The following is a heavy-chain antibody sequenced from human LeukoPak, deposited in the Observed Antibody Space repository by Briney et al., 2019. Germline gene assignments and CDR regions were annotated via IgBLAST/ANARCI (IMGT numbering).Heavy chain of an antibody. J-gene: IGHJ4*02. D-gene: IGHD4-23*01. Sequence: GRSLRLSCAASGFTFSSYGMHWVRQALGKGLEWVAVIWYDGSNKYYADSVKGRFTISRDNSKNTLYLQMNSLRAEDTAVYYCARDNPVIRYYFDYWGQGTLVTVSS. CDR1: GFTFSSYG. CDR3: ARDNPVIRYYFDY. CDR2: IWYDGSNK. V-gene: IGHV3-33*01.